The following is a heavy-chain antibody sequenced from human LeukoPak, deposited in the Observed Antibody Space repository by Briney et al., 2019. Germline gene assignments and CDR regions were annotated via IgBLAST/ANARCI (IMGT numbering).Heavy chain of an antibody. J-gene: IGHJ4*02. V-gene: IGHV3-30*04. CDR1: GFTFSSYA. D-gene: IGHD6-13*01. CDR2: ISYDGSNK. Sequence: GGSLRLSCAASGFTFSSYAMHWVRQAPGKGLEWVAVISYDGSNKYYADSVKGRFTIFRDNAKTSLYLQMNSLTAEDTALYYCVKDMSGSSWYYFDNWGQGTLVTVSS. CDR3: VKDMSGSSWYYFDN.